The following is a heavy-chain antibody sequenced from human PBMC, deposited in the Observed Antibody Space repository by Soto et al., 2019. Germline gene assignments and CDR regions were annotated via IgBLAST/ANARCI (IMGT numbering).Heavy chain of an antibody. CDR3: GHYTVHPNCFDP. D-gene: IGHD4-17*01. CDR1: GFSLTTGGVG. J-gene: IGHJ5*02. Sequence: SGPTLVNPTQTLILTCTFSGFSLTTGGVGVGWIRQPPGKALEWLAIIYWDDDERCSPSMESRLTITKDTSKNQVVLTMTNMDPVDTATYYCGHYTVHPNCFDPWGQGTLVTVSS. CDR2: IYWDDDE. V-gene: IGHV2-5*02.